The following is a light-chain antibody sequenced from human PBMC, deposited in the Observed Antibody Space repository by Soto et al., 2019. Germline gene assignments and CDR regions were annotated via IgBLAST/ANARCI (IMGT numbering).Light chain of an antibody. V-gene: IGKV3-11*01. CDR2: DAS. Sequence: ATLAVSEGEEAILSGGASQSVSSNLAWYQQKPGQAPRLLIYDASNRATGIPARFSGSGSGTDFTLTISSLEPEDFAVYYCQQRSNWPITFGQGRRLEIK. J-gene: IGKJ5*01. CDR1: QSVSSN. CDR3: QQRSNWPIT.